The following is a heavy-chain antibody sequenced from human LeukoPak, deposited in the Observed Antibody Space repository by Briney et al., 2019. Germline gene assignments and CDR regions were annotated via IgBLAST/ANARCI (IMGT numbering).Heavy chain of an antibody. V-gene: IGHV4-59*01. CDR1: GGSISTYY. CDR2: IYYTGST. J-gene: IGHJ2*01. CDR3: ARYYYDSSGAWRYYDL. Sequence: SETLSPTCTLSGGSISTYYWTWIRQPPGKGLEWIGYIYYTGSTNYNPSLKSRVTISVDTSKNQFPLKLSSVTAADTAVYYCARYYYDSSGAWRYYDLWGRGTLVTVSS. D-gene: IGHD3-22*01.